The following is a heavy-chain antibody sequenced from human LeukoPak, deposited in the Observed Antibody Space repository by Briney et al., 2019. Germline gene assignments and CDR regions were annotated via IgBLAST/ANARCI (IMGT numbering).Heavy chain of an antibody. V-gene: IGHV3-30*04. Sequence: PGRSLGLSCEASGFNFHNFAMHWVRQAPGKGLEWVAVISNDERNKYYTDSVKGRFTISRDNSKSTVYLQLNSLRPEDTAVYYCARPSPPGDGYNPCDYWGPGALVIVSS. CDR3: ARPSPPGDGYNPCDY. D-gene: IGHD5-24*01. CDR2: ISNDERNK. CDR1: GFNFHNFA. J-gene: IGHJ4*02.